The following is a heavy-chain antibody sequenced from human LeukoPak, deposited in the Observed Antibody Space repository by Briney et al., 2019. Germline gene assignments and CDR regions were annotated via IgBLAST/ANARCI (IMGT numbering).Heavy chain of an antibody. Sequence: SETLSLTCTVSGDSISSGDYYWSWIRQPAGKGLEWIGRISSSGSTNYNPSLKSRVTISVDTSKNQFSLKLSSVTAADTAVYFCARGPYSYDSSGAFDIWGQGTMVTVSA. CDR3: ARGPYSYDSSGAFDI. D-gene: IGHD3-22*01. CDR2: ISSSGST. V-gene: IGHV4-61*02. CDR1: GDSISSGDYY. J-gene: IGHJ3*02.